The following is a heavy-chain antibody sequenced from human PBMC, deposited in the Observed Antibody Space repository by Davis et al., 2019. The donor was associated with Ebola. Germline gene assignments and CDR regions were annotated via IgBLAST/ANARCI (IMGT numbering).Heavy chain of an antibody. CDR1: GFTFPAYA. V-gene: IGHV3-43D*03. CDR2: ISWDGRST. D-gene: IGHD3-22*01. CDR3: TAYDSTFRNY. Sequence: GSPLRSPFAAPGFTFPAYAMHWLRQAPGKGLEWVSLISWDGRSTAYAYSVRDRFSISRDNSRNFLYLQMNGLRAEDTALYYCTAYDSTFRNYWGQGTLVTVSS. J-gene: IGHJ4*02.